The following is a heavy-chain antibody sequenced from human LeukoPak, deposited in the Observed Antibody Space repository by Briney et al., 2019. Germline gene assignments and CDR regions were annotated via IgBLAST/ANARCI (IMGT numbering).Heavy chain of an antibody. J-gene: IGHJ4*02. CDR1: GGSISSYY. D-gene: IGHD3-22*01. CDR2: IYYSGST. Sequence: SETLSLTCTVSGGSISSYYWSWIRQPLGKGLEWIGYIYYSGSTNYNPSLKSRVTISVDTSKNQFSLKLSSVTAADTAVYYCARDDSSGYWRYWGQGTLVTVSS. V-gene: IGHV4-59*01. CDR3: ARDDSSGYWRY.